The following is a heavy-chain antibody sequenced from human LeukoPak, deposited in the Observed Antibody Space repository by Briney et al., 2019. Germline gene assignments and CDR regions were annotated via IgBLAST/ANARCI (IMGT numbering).Heavy chain of an antibody. J-gene: IGHJ5*02. V-gene: IGHV3-48*03. Sequence: GGSLRLSCAASGFTFSSYEMNWVRQAPGKGLEWVSYISDSGATIYYAGSVKGRFTISRDNAKNSLYLQMNSLSAEDTAVYYCVRDHSGWSLDPWGQGTLVTVSS. CDR1: GFTFSSYE. D-gene: IGHD6-19*01. CDR3: VRDHSGWSLDP. CDR2: ISDSGATI.